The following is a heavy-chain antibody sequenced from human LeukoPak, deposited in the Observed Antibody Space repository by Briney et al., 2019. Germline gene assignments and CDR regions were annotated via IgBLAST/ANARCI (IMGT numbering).Heavy chain of an antibody. J-gene: IGHJ4*02. D-gene: IGHD3-3*01. Sequence: GGSLRLSCAASGFTFSSYAMGWVRQAPGKGLEWVASIKHDGSEKYYVYSVRGRFTISRDNTMNSLYLQMSSLRAEDTAVYYCASDRGWRTSGYYLYYFEYWGQGTLVTYSS. CDR1: GFTFSSYA. V-gene: IGHV3-7*01. CDR2: IKHDGSEK. CDR3: ASDRGWRTSGYYLYYFEY.